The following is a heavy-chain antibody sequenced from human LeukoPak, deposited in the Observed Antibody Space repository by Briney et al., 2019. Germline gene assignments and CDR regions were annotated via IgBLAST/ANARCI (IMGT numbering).Heavy chain of an antibody. V-gene: IGHV3-23*01. J-gene: IGHJ4*02. Sequence: GGSLRLSCAASGFTFTSYSMNWVRQAPGKGLEWVSTISGGGGSTYYADSVKGRFTISRDNSKNTLYLQMNSLRAEDTAVYYCARAPTYYYDSSGYIDYWGQGTLVTVSS. CDR2: ISGGGGST. CDR1: GFTFTSYS. D-gene: IGHD3-22*01. CDR3: ARAPTYYYDSSGYIDY.